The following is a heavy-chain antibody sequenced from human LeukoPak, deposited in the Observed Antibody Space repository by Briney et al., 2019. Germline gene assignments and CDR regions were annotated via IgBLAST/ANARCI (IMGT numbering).Heavy chain of an antibody. CDR1: GVSITKDGYS. Sequence: SQTLSLTCTVSGVSITKDGYSWTWIRQPPGKGLESIGDISYSGSTKYKPSLKRRLTISGDVSKNQFSLKLTSVTAADTAVYYCARDVVLTSSPDAFDIWGQGTMVTVSS. CDR2: ISYSGST. CDR3: ARDVVLTSSPDAFDI. D-gene: IGHD2-21*02. J-gene: IGHJ3*02. V-gene: IGHV4-31*03.